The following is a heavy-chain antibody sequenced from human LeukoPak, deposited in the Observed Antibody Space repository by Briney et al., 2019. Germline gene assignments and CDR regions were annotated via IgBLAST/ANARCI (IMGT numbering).Heavy chain of an antibody. D-gene: IGHD6-13*01. CDR1: RFTFSSYW. J-gene: IGHJ4*02. CDR2: IKQDGSEK. V-gene: IGHV3-7*01. CDR3: ARVLSSSWSYYFDY. Sequence: GGSLRLSCAASRFTFSSYWMSWVRQAPGKGLEWVANIKQDGSEKYYVDSVKGRFTISRDNAKKSLFLQMNSLRAEDTAVYYCARVLSSSWSYYFDYWGQGTLVTVSS.